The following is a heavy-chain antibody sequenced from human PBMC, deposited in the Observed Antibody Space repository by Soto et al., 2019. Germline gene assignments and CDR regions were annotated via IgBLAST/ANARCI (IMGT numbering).Heavy chain of an antibody. D-gene: IGHD3-16*01. V-gene: IGHV3-33*01. CDR2: IWDDGVKK. J-gene: IGHJ3*02. CDR3: VRGGRKAGALDI. Sequence: QVQLVESGGGVVQPGRSLRLSCAASGFTFSAYGMHWVRQAPGKGLEWVAVIWDDGVKKYYEDSVKGRFTISRDNSDNALFLQMNSLPAEDSAVYYCVRGGRKAGALDIWGQGTTVTVSS. CDR1: GFTFSAYG.